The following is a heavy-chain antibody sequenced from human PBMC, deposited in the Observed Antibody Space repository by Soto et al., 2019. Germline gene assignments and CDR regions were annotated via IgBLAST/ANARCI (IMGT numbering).Heavy chain of an antibody. CDR1: GFTFSRYA. V-gene: IGHV3-21*01. D-gene: IGHD3-10*01. CDR2: ISSSSSSI. CDR3: ARFGYGSGGDSIDY. Sequence: EVQLVESGGGLVKPGGSLRLSCAASGFTFSRYAMNWVRQAPGKGLEWVSSISSSSSSIYYADSLKGRFTISRDNAKNSLYLQINSLRAEATAVYYCARFGYGSGGDSIDYWGQGTLVTVSS. J-gene: IGHJ4*02.